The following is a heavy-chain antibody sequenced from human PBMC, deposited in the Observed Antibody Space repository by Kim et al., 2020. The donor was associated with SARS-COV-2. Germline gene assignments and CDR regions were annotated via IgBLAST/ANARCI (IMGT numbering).Heavy chain of an antibody. CDR2: IIPILGIA. V-gene: IGHV1-69*04. Sequence: SVKVSCKASGGTFSSYAISWVRQAPGQGLELMGRIIPILGIANYAQKFQGRVTITADKSTSTAYMELSSLRSEDTAVYYCARDGRYCSSTSCQYNDYWGQGTLVTVSS. CDR1: GGTFSSYA. CDR3: ARDGRYCSSTSCQYNDY. D-gene: IGHD2-2*01. J-gene: IGHJ4*02.